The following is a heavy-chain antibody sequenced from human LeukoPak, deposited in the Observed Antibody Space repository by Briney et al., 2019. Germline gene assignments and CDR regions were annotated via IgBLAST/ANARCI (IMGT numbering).Heavy chain of an antibody. CDR3: ARDSPRGTIFGVVIQCYYMDV. CDR2: IKQYGSEN. CDR1: GFSFSSYW. V-gene: IGHV3-7*01. D-gene: IGHD3-3*01. Sequence: PGGSLRLSCAASGFSFSSYWMSWVRQAPGKGLEWVAHIKQYGSENYFVDSVKGRFTISRDNAKNSLYLQMNSLRAEDTAVYYCARDSPRGTIFGVVIQCYYMDVWGKGTTVTVSS. J-gene: IGHJ6*03.